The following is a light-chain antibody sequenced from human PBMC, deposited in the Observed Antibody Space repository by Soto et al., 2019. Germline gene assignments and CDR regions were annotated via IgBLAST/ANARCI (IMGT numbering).Light chain of an antibody. V-gene: IGKV3-11*01. J-gene: IGKJ5*01. CDR2: DAS. CDR3: QQRSNWAPIT. CDR1: QSVSSY. Sequence: EIVLTQSPATLSLSPGERATLSCRVSQSVSSYLAWYQQKPGQAPRLLIYDASNRATGIPARFSGSGAGTDFTLTISSLVPEDFAVYYCQQRSNWAPITFGQGTRLEIK.